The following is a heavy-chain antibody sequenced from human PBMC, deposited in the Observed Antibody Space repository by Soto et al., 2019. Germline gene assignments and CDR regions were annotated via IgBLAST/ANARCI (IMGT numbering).Heavy chain of an antibody. J-gene: IGHJ4*02. CDR2: INPNSGGT. V-gene: IGHV1-2*04. CDR1: GYTFTCYY. Sequence: ASVKVSCKASGYTFTCYYMHWVRQAPGQGLEWMGWINPNSGGTNYAQKFQGWVTMTRDTSISTAYMELSRLRSDDTAVYYCVVISRPYYFDYWGQGTLVTVSS. D-gene: IGHD3-22*01. CDR3: VVISRPYYFDY.